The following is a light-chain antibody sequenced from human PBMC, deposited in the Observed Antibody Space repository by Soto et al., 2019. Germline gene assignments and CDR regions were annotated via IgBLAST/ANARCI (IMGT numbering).Light chain of an antibody. J-gene: IGKJ5*01. Sequence: EVVLTQSPCTLSLSPGESATLSCRASQSISTNYLAWYQLKPGQAPRLLIYAASNRLTGIPDRFSGSGSGTDFTLTISRLEPEDFALYYCQQYGRTFGQGTRLEIK. CDR2: AAS. V-gene: IGKV3-20*01. CDR1: QSISTNY. CDR3: QQYGRT.